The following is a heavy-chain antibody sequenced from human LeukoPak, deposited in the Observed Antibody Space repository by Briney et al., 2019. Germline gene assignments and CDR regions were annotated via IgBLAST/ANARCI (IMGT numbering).Heavy chain of an antibody. D-gene: IGHD2-8*01. CDR2: IKQDGSVK. J-gene: IGHJ4*02. V-gene: IGHV3-7*01. CDR3: ARDTNGWNDY. Sequence: GGSLRLSCAASGFTFSSYWMTWVRQAPGKGLEWVANIKQDGSVKQYVGSVKGRFTISRDNAKNSLYLQMNSLRAEDTAVYYCARDTNGWNDYWGQGTLVTVSS. CDR1: GFTFSSYW.